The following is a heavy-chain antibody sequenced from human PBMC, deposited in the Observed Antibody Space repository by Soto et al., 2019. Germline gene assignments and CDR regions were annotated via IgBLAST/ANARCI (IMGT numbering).Heavy chain of an antibody. J-gene: IGHJ6*02. CDR1: GGSISSGDYY. CDR3: ARDYFPDEGPSTSYGMDV. CDR2: IYYSGST. D-gene: IGHD3-9*01. V-gene: IGHV4-31*03. Sequence: QVQLQESGPGLVKPSQTLSLTCTVSGGSISSGDYYWSWIRQHPGKGLEWIGYIYYSGSTYYNPSLKSRVTISVDTSKNQFSLKLSSVTAADTAVYYCARDYFPDEGPSTSYGMDVWGQGTTVTVSS.